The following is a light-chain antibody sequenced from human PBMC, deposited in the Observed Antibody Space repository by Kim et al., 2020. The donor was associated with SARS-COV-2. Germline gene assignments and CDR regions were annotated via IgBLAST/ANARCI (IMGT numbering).Light chain of an antibody. J-gene: IGLJ3*02. CDR2: GNS. CDR3: QSYDSRLSGWV. Sequence: QRVTISCTGSSSNIGAGYDVHWYQQLPGTAPKPLIYGNSNRPSGVPDRFSGSKSGTSASLAITGLQAEDEADYYCQSYDSRLSGWVFGGGTQLTVL. V-gene: IGLV1-40*01. CDR1: SSNIGAGYD.